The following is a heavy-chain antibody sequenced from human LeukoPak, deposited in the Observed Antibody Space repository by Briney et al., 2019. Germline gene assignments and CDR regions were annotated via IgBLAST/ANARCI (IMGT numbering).Heavy chain of an antibody. CDR2: INPNSGGT. J-gene: IGHJ3*02. V-gene: IGHV1-2*02. CDR1: GYTFTDYY. CDR3: ARAGVWDYDDSSGYHNAAFDI. Sequence: ASVKVSCKASGYTFTDYYMHWVRQAPGQGLEWMGWINPNSGGTNYAQKFQGRVSMTRDTSISTAYMELSRLRSDDTAAYYCARAGVWDYDDSSGYHNAAFDIWGQGTMVTVSS. D-gene: IGHD3-22*01.